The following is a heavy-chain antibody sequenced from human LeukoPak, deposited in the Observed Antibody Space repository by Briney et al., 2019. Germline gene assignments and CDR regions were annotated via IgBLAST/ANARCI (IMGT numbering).Heavy chain of an antibody. Sequence: GGSLRLSCAASGFTFSSYAMSWVRQAPGKGLEWVSAISGSGGSTYYADSVKGRFTISRDNSKNTLYLQMNSLRAEDTAVYYCAKCIAAAGRAYYFDFWGQGTLVTVSS. J-gene: IGHJ4*02. CDR1: GFTFSSYA. V-gene: IGHV3-23*01. CDR3: AKCIAAAGRAYYFDF. D-gene: IGHD6-13*01. CDR2: ISGSGGST.